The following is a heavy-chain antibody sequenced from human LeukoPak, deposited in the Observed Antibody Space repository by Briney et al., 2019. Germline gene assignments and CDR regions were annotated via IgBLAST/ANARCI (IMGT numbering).Heavy chain of an antibody. D-gene: IGHD3-3*01. Sequence: GGSLRLSCAASGLTFSSYAMSWVRQAPGKGLEWVSLIGGSGSSTYYADSVKGRFTISRDNSKNTLYLQMNSLRAEDTAVYYCAKGYDEDYWGQGTLVTVSS. V-gene: IGHV3-23*01. CDR1: GLTFSSYA. CDR2: IGGSGSST. J-gene: IGHJ4*02. CDR3: AKGYDEDY.